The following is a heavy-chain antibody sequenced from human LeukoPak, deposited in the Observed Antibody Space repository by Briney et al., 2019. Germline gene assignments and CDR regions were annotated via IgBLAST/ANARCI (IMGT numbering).Heavy chain of an antibody. CDR1: GYTFTSYG. D-gene: IGHD3-10*01. CDR3: ASQPYYYGSGGGRFDY. V-gene: IGHV1-18*01. J-gene: IGHJ4*02. Sequence: GASVKVSCKASGYTFTSYGISWVRQAPGQGLEWMGWISAYNGNTNYAQKLQGRVTMTTDTSTSTAYMELRSLRSDDTAVYYCASQPYYYGSGGGRFDYWGQGTLVTVSS. CDR2: ISAYNGNT.